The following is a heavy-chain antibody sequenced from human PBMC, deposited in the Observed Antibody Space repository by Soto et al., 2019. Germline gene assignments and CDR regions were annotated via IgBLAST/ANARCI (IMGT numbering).Heavy chain of an antibody. CDR1: GYTLTELS. CDR2: FDPEDGET. D-gene: IGHD3-3*01. V-gene: IGHV1-24*01. CDR3: TTGQRPIRFLEWLSRYYFDF. J-gene: IGHJ4*02. Sequence: LVKISSKVSGYTLTELSMHWVRQAPGKGLEWMGGFDPEDGETVYAQKFQGRVTMTEDTSTDTAYMELSSLRSEDTAVYYCTTGQRPIRFLEWLSRYYFDFWGQGTLVTVSS.